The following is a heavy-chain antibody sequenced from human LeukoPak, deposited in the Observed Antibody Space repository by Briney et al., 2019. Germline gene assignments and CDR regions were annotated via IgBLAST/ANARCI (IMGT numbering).Heavy chain of an antibody. CDR2: INHSGST. CDR3: ARALGYCSGGSCTRGYNWFDP. D-gene: IGHD2-15*01. J-gene: IGHJ5*02. Sequence: SETLSLTCAVYGGSFSGYYWSWIRQPPGKGLEWIGEINHSGSTYYNPSLKSRVTISVDTSMNQFSLKLSFVTTADTAVYYCARALGYCSGGSCTRGYNWFDPWGQGTLVTVSS. CDR1: GGSFSGYY. V-gene: IGHV4-34*01.